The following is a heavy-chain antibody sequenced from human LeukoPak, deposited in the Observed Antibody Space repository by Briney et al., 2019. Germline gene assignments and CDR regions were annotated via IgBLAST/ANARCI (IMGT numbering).Heavy chain of an antibody. J-gene: IGHJ4*02. V-gene: IGHV3-53*01. CDR3: ARVPVRAPYYFDY. CDR2: IYSGGST. D-gene: IGHD1-26*01. CDR1: GFTVSSNY. Sequence: GGSLRLSCAASGFTVSSNYMSWVRQAPGKGLEWVSVIYSGGSTYYADSVKGRFTISRDNSKNTLYLQMNTLRAEDTAVYYCARVPVRAPYYFDYWGQGTLVTVSS.